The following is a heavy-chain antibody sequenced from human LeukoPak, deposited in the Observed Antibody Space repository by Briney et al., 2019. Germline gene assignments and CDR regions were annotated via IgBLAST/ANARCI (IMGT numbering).Heavy chain of an antibody. CDR3: ARGGLYSSSWYN. CDR1: GGSISSGDNY. V-gene: IGHV4-30-4*08. J-gene: IGHJ4*02. Sequence: PSQTLSLTCTVSGGSISSGDNYWSWIRQPPGKGLEWIGYIYYSGSTYYSPSLKSRVTISVDTSKNQFSLKLSSVTAAVTAVYYCARGGLYSSSWYNWGQGTLVTVSS. D-gene: IGHD6-13*01. CDR2: IYYSGST.